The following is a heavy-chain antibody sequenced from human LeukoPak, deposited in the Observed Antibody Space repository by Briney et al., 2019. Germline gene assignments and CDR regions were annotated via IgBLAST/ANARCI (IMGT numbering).Heavy chain of an antibody. CDR3: ARNYCSSTSCYNYYYYYGMDV. Sequence: SETLSLTCTVSGGSISSYYWSWLRQPPGKGLEWIGYIYYSGSTNYNPSLKSRVTISVDTSKNQFSLKLSSVTAADTAVYYCARNYCSSTSCYNYYYYYGMDVWGQGTTVTVSS. V-gene: IGHV4-59*01. J-gene: IGHJ6*02. CDR1: GGSISSYY. D-gene: IGHD2-2*02. CDR2: IYYSGST.